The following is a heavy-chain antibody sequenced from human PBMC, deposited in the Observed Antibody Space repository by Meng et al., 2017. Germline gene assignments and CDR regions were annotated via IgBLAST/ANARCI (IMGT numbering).Heavy chain of an antibody. J-gene: IGHJ6*02. V-gene: IGHV3-11*04. CDR2: ISSSGSTI. CDR3: ARDYERGYSGYDLDFYYYYGMDV. Sequence: GGSLRLSCAASGFTFSDYYMSWIRQAPGKGLEWVSYISSSGSTIYYADSAKGRFTISRDNAKNSLYLQMNSLRAEDTAVYYCARDYERGYSGYDLDFYYYYGMDVWGQGTTVTVSS. D-gene: IGHD5-12*01. CDR1: GFTFSDYY.